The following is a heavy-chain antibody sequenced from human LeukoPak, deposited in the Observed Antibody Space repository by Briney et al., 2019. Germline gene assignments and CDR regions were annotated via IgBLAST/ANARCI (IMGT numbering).Heavy chain of an antibody. Sequence: GGSLRLSCAASGFTFSSYTMTWVRQAPGKGLEWVSSISRSSIYKYYADSLKGRFTISRDNAKNTVYLQMNSLRVEDTAVYYCIRSKSGNYGLFDYWAQGTLVTVSS. CDR3: IRSKSGNYGLFDY. V-gene: IGHV3-21*01. J-gene: IGHJ4*02. CDR1: GFTFSSYT. D-gene: IGHD1-26*01. CDR2: ISRSSIYK.